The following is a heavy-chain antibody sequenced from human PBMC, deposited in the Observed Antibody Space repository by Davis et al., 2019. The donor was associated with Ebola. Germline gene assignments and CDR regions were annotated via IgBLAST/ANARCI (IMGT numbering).Heavy chain of an antibody. CDR2: ISGSGSAI. Sequence: GGSLRPSCAASGFTFSSYEIHWVRQAPGKGLEWISYISGSGSAIHSADSVKGRFTISRDNSKNTLYLQMNSLRAEDTAVYYCAKEGDYGDYDYWGQGTLVTVSS. CDR3: AKEGDYGDYDY. CDR1: GFTFSSYE. J-gene: IGHJ4*02. V-gene: IGHV3-48*03. D-gene: IGHD4-17*01.